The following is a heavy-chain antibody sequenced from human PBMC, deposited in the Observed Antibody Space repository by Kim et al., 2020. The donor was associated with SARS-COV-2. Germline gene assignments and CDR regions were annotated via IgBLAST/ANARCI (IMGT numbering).Heavy chain of an antibody. CDR1: GFTFSDHY. D-gene: IGHD2-15*01. CDR3: ARDRAICSGGSCYRAFDY. V-gene: IGHV3-72*01. J-gene: IGHJ4*02. CDR2: TRNKANSYTT. Sequence: GGSLRLSCAASGFTFSDHYMDWVRQAPGKGLEWVGRTRNKANSYTTEYAASVKGRFTISRDDSKNSLYLQMNSLKTEDTAVYYCARDRAICSGGSCYRAFDYWGQGTLVTVSS.